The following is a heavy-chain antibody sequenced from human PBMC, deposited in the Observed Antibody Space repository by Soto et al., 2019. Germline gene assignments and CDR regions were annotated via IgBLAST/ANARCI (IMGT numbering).Heavy chain of an antibody. CDR2: ISAYNGNT. J-gene: IGHJ4*02. CDR1: GYTFTSYG. Sequence: QVQLVQSGAEVKKPGASVKVSCKASGYTFTSYGISWVRQAPGQGLEWMGWISAYNGNTNYAQKLQARVTMTTDTSTSTAYMELRSLRADDTAVYYCAASPRYYDSSGATFDYWGQGTLVTVSS. CDR3: AASPRYYDSSGATFDY. D-gene: IGHD3-22*01. V-gene: IGHV1-18*04.